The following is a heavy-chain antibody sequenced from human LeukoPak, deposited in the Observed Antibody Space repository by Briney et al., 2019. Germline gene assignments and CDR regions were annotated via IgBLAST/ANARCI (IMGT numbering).Heavy chain of an antibody. CDR3: ARQPALTHSHFDY. J-gene: IGHJ4*02. CDR1: GFTFSDYC. CDR2: IYYSGNT. V-gene: IGHV4-39*01. Sequence: GSLRLSCAASGFTFSDYCMSWIRQPPGEGLQWIGSIYYSGNTYYNSSLKSRVTISVDTSTSQFSLRLSSVTAADTAVYYCARQPALTHSHFDYWGQGTLVTVSS.